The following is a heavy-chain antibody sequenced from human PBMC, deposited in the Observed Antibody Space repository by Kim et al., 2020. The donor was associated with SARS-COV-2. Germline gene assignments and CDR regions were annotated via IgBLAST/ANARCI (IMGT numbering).Heavy chain of an antibody. CDR3: AKSGGSDWFLGY. D-gene: IGHD6-19*01. Sequence: YYADDVKDRFTISRNNSKNTLYLQMNSKSAEDTALYYGAKSGGSDWFLGYWGQGTLVTVSS. J-gene: IGHJ4*02. V-gene: IGHV3-23*01.